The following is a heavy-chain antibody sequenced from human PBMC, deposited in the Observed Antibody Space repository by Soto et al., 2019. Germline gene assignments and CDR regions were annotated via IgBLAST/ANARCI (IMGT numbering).Heavy chain of an antibody. CDR3: AIAKSSSWHNFDY. CDR1: GFIFSTYT. Sequence: GGSLRLSCAASGFIFSTYTMHWVRQAPGKGLEWLTVMSYDGSQKYYADSVKGRLTISRDNSKNTLYLQMTSLRAEDTVFYHCAIAKSSSWHNFDYWGQGTLVTVSS. J-gene: IGHJ4*02. V-gene: IGHV3-30-3*01. D-gene: IGHD6-13*01. CDR2: MSYDGSQK.